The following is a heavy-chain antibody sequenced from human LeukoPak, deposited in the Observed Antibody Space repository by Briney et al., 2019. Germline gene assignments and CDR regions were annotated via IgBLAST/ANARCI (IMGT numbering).Heavy chain of an antibody. D-gene: IGHD3-16*02. V-gene: IGHV7-4-1*02. CDR3: ARALDSLGGLSLPDY. CDR1: GYTFISYA. Sequence: GASVKVSCKASGYTFISYAMNWVRQAPGRGLEWMGWINTNTGNPTYAQGFTGRFVFSLDTSVSTAYLQISSLKAEDTAVYYCARALDSLGGLSLPDYWGQGTLVTVSS. J-gene: IGHJ4*02. CDR2: INTNTGNP.